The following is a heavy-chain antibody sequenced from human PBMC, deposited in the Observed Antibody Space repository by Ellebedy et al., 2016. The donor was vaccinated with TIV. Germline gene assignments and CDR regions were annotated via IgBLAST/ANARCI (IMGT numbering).Heavy chain of an antibody. D-gene: IGHD3-22*01. V-gene: IGHV3-7*01. CDR1: GFTFSSYW. Sequence: PGGSLRLSCAASGFTFSSYWMSWVRQAPGKGLEWVANIKQDGSEKYYVDSVKGRFTISRDNAKNSLYLQMNSLRAEDTAVYYCARDVHYYDSSGYYSSVYWYFDLWGRGTLVTVSS. J-gene: IGHJ2*01. CDR3: ARDVHYYDSSGYYSSVYWYFDL. CDR2: IKQDGSEK.